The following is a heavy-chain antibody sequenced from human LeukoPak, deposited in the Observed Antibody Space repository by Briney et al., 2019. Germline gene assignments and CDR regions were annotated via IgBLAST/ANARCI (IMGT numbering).Heavy chain of an antibody. V-gene: IGHV1-69*04. CDR3: ARTPTMVRGVIIFWFDP. Sequence: SENVSHKASGRTLNSYALLWVRQAPGQGFEWMGRVIPILGIANYAQKFQGRVTITADKSTSTAYMELSSLRSEDTAVYYCARTPTMVRGVIIFWFDPWGQGTLVTVSS. CDR1: GRTLNSYA. CDR2: VIPILGIA. J-gene: IGHJ5*02. D-gene: IGHD3-10*01.